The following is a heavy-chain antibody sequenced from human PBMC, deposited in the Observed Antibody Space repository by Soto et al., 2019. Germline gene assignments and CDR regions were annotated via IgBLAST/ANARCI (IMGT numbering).Heavy chain of an antibody. D-gene: IGHD6-6*01. V-gene: IGHV1-69*01. CDR1: GGTFSSYA. J-gene: IGHJ6*02. CDR2: IIPIFGTA. Sequence: QVQLVQSGAEVKKPGSSVKVSCKASGGTFSSYAISWVRQAPGQGLEWMGGIIPIFGTANYAQKFQGRVTITADESTSTAYMELSSVRSEDTAVYYCARDPRPEEQLAARTLYGMDVWGQGTTVTVSS. CDR3: ARDPRPEEQLAARTLYGMDV.